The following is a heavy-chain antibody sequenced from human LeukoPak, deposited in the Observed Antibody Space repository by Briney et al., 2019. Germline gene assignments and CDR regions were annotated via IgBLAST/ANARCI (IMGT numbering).Heavy chain of an antibody. CDR1: GYSISSGYY. CDR3: ARLYGYYLDY. V-gene: IGHV4-38-2*02. D-gene: IGHD3-10*01. Sequence: PSETLSLTCTVSGYSISSGYYWGWIRQPPGKGLEWIGSIYHSGSTYYNPSLKSRVTISVDTSKNQFSLKLSSVTAADTAVYYCARLYGYYLDYWGQGTLVTVSS. CDR2: IYHSGST. J-gene: IGHJ4*02.